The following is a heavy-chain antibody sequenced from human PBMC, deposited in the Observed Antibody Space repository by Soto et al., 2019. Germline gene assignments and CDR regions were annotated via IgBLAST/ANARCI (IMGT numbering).Heavy chain of an antibody. V-gene: IGHV4-59*01. Sequence: SETLSLTCTVSGGSISSYYWSWIRQPPGKGLEWIGYIYYSGSTNYNPSLKSRVTISVDTSKNQFSLKLSSVTAADTAVYYCARWPGKIIAAAGTHYFDYWGQGTLVTVSS. J-gene: IGHJ4*02. CDR1: GGSISSYY. CDR3: ARWPGKIIAAAGTHYFDY. CDR2: IYYSGST. D-gene: IGHD6-13*01.